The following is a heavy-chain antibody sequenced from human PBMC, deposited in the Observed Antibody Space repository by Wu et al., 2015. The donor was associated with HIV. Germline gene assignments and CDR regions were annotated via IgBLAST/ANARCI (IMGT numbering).Heavy chain of an antibody. J-gene: IGHJ4*02. CDR1: GGTFSSYA. CDR3: ARALRYFDWLFLFDY. Sequence: QVQLVQSGAEVKKPGSSVKVSCKASGGTFSSYAISWVRQAPGQGLEWMGRIIPIFGTANYAQKFQGRVTITADESTSTAYMELSSLRSEDTAVYYCARALRYFDWLFLFDYWGQGTLVTVSS. CDR2: IIPIFGTA. D-gene: IGHD3-9*01. V-gene: IGHV1-69*13.